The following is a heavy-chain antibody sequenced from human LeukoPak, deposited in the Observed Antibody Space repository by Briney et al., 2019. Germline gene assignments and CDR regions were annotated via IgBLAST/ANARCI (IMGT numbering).Heavy chain of an antibody. CDR1: GFTFSSYS. D-gene: IGHD3-22*01. CDR2: ISSSSSTI. V-gene: IGHV3-48*01. J-gene: IGHJ4*02. CDR3: AKDFDYYDSSGYLDY. Sequence: GGSLRLSRAASGFTFSSYSMNWVRQAPGKGLEWVSYISSSSSTIYYADSVKGRFTISRDNSKNTLYLQMNSLRAEDTAVYYCAKDFDYYDSSGYLDYWGQGTLVTVSS.